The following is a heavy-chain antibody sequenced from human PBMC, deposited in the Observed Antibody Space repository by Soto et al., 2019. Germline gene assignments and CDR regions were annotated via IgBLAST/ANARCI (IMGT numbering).Heavy chain of an antibody. D-gene: IGHD3-9*01. CDR3: ARDYDILTDYYYGMDV. Sequence: PGGSLRLSCAASGFTFSSYSMHWVRQAPGKGLEWVAVISYDGSNKYYADSVKGRFTISRDNSKNTLYLQMNSLRAEDTAVYYCARDYDILTDYYYGMDVWGQGTTVTVSS. V-gene: IGHV3-30-3*01. J-gene: IGHJ6*02. CDR2: ISYDGSNK. CDR1: GFTFSSYS.